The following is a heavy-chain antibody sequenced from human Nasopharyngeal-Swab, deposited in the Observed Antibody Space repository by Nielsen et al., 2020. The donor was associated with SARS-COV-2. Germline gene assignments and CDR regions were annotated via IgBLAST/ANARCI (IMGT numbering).Heavy chain of an antibody. J-gene: IGHJ4*02. CDR1: GYSFTNYW. V-gene: IGHV5-51*01. Sequence: GASLKISCKASGYSFTNYWIGWVRQMPGTGLGWMGLIYPGDSSIRYIPSFQGQVTISVDKSISTTYLQWSNLKASDAATYYCARRGDCNGNPCYSDYWGQGTLVTVSS. CDR2: IYPGDSSI. D-gene: IGHD2-21*02. CDR3: ARRGDCNGNPCYSDY.